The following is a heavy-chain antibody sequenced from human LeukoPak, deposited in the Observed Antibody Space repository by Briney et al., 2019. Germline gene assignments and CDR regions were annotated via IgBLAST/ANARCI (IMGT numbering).Heavy chain of an antibody. CDR1: VGSISSYY. J-gene: IGHJ5*02. D-gene: IGHD6-13*01. V-gene: IGHV4-4*07. CDR2: IYTSGST. CDR3: ARDWGSSSYRFDP. Sequence: SDTLSLTCTVSVGSISSYYWSWIRQPAGKGLEWIGRIYTSGSTNYNPSLKSRVTMSVDTSKNQFSLKLSSVTAADTAVYYCARDWGSSSYRFDPWGQGTLVTVSS.